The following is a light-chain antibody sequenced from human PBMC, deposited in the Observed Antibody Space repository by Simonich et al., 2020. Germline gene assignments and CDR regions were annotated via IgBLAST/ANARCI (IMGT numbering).Light chain of an antibody. CDR2: EGS. J-gene: IGLJ3*02. CDR1: SSDGGRYNL. V-gene: IGLV2-23*01. Sequence: QSALTQPASVSGSPGQSITISCTGTSSDGGRYNLVSWYQQHPGKAPKLMIYEGSKRPSGVPDRFSGSKSGNTASLTISGLQAEDEADYYCCSYAGSYTWVFGGGTKLTVL. CDR3: CSYAGSYTWV.